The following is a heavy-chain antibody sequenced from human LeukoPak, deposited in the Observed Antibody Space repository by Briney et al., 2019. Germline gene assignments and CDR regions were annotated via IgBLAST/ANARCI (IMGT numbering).Heavy chain of an antibody. V-gene: IGHV1-2*02. CDR2: INPNSGGT. J-gene: IGHJ4*02. Sequence: GASVKVSCKASGYTFTGYYMHWVRQAPGQGLEWMGWINPNSGGTNYAQKFQGRVTMTRDTSISTAHMELSRLRSDDTAVYYCARRAGYCSGGSCYSGYYFDYWGQGTLVTVSS. CDR3: ARRAGYCSGGSCYSGYYFDY. CDR1: GYTFTGYY. D-gene: IGHD2-15*01.